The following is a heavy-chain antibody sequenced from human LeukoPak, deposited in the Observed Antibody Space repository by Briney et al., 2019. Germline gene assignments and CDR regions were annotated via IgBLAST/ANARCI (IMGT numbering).Heavy chain of an antibody. V-gene: IGHV3-53*01. CDR2: IYSGGST. D-gene: IGHD5-18*01. J-gene: IGHJ4*02. CDR3: ARVRSYGTFHY. CDR1: GFTVSSNY. Sequence: PGGSLRLSCAASGFTVSSNYMSWVRQAPGKGLEWVSVIYSGGSTYYADSVKGRFTISRDNSKNTLYLQLNSLRAEDTAVYYCARVRSYGTFHYWGQGTLVTVSS.